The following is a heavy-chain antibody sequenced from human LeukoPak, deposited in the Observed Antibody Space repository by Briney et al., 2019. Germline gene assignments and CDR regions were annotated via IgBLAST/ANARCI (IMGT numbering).Heavy chain of an antibody. D-gene: IGHD6-19*01. CDR1: GFSFSNHG. CDR3: AREATWGQWYFDH. CDR2: IASDGGAK. J-gene: IGHJ4*02. V-gene: IGHV3-30*03. Sequence: PGGSLRLSCVASGFSFSNHGMHWVHQAPGKGLEWVSVIASDGGAKFYADSVKGRFTLSRDNPKNMFFLQMNLLTVEDTAIYYCAREATWGQWYFDHWGQGTPVTVSS.